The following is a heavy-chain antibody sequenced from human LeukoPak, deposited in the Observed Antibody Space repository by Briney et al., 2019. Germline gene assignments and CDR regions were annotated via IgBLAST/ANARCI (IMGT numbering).Heavy chain of an antibody. V-gene: IGHV1-8*03. D-gene: IGHD3-10*01. CDR2: MNPNSGNT. J-gene: IGHJ4*02. Sequence: ASVKVSCKASGYTFTSYDINWVRQATGQGLEWMGWMNPNSGNTGYAQKFQGRVTITRDTSISTAYMELSSLRSEDTAVYYCARGARITMVRGVDYFDYWGQGTLVTVSS. CDR1: GYTFTSYD. CDR3: ARGARITMVRGVDYFDY.